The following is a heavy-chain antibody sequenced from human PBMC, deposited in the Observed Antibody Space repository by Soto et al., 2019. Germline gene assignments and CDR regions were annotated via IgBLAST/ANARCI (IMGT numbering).Heavy chain of an antibody. J-gene: IGHJ5*01. D-gene: IGHD2-21*01. CDR2: INPAGGAA. CDR3: ATEGDPRLYAATVVDS. V-gene: IGHV1-46*01. Sequence: QVRLVQSGAEVKKPGASVKISCETSGYTLTKFHLHWVRQAPGQGLEWVGRINPAGGAANYAQPFQGRVSVTTDTSTSTVYMQLSNLRSEDTAVYYCATEGDPRLYAATVVDSLGQGTLLSVSS. CDR1: GYTLTKFH.